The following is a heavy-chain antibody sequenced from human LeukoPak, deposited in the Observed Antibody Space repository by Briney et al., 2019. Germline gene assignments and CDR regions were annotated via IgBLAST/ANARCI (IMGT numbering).Heavy chain of an antibody. CDR2: IKYDGSEQ. Sequence: GGSLRLSCTSSGFIFSSHWMDWVRQAPGKGPEWVANIKYDGSEQYYVDSVKGRFSISRDNTKNLLYLQMNSLRVEDTAVYYCARDYGWSFANWGQGTLVTVSS. V-gene: IGHV3-7*03. D-gene: IGHD3-10*01. CDR1: GFIFSSHW. J-gene: IGHJ4*02. CDR3: ARDYGWSFAN.